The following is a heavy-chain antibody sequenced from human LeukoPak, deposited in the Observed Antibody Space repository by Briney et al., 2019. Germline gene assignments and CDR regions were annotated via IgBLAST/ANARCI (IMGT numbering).Heavy chain of an antibody. V-gene: IGHV3-23*01. D-gene: IGHD2-15*01. CDR1: GFTFSNYG. J-gene: IGHJ3*02. CDR2: ITSGVGIT. Sequence: PGGSLRLSCAASGFTFSNYGMNWVRQAPGKGLEWVSIITSGVGITYYADSVKGRFTISRDNAKNTLYLQMNSLRAEDTAVYYCARIAWDAFDIWGQGTMVTVSS. CDR3: ARIAWDAFDI.